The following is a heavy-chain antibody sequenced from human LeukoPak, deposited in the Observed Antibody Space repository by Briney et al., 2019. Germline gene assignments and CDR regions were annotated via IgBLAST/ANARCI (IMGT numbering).Heavy chain of an antibody. D-gene: IGHD3-10*01. CDR3: AKVFYASGKCLNWFDS. Sequence: GGSLRLSCAASGFTFSSYAMSWVRQAPGKGLEWVSSISSTSSFIYYADSLKGRFTISRDNSKNTLYLHMNKLRTEDTAVYYCAKVFYASGKCLNWFDSWGQGTLVTVSS. CDR1: GFTFSSYA. J-gene: IGHJ5*01. V-gene: IGHV3-21*01. CDR2: ISSTSSFI.